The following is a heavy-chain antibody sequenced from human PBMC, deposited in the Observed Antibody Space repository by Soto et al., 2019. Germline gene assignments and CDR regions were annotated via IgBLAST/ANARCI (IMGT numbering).Heavy chain of an antibody. Sequence: SETRSVTCTGRGADISNDCCSWIRQCPGKGLEWIGYIYYSGTTSYNPSLNSRVTMSVDTSKNQFSLKVNSATAADTAVYYFARESYYGSGATVVAYWGQGTLVTVS. CDR2: IYYSGTT. CDR3: ARESYYGSGATVVAY. J-gene: IGHJ4*02. D-gene: IGHD3-10*01. CDR1: GADISNDC. V-gene: IGHV4-59*01.